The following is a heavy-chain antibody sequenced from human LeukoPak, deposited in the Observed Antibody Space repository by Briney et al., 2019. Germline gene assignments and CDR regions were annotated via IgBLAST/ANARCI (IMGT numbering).Heavy chain of an antibody. D-gene: IGHD1-26*01. CDR2: IYWNDDK. Sequence: ESGPTLVKPTQTLTLTCTFSGFSLSTSGVGVGWIRQPPGKALEWLALIYWNDDKRYSPSLKSRLTITKDTSKNQVVLTMTNMDPVDTATYYCAHPVPYSGSYPDAFDIWGQGTMVTVSS. J-gene: IGHJ3*02. CDR1: GFSLSTSGVG. V-gene: IGHV2-5*01. CDR3: AHPVPYSGSYPDAFDI.